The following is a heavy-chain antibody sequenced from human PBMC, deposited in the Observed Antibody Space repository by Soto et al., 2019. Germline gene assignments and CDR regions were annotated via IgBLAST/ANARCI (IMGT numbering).Heavy chain of an antibody. J-gene: IGHJ4*02. CDR1: GYTFTTYG. Sequence: QVNLVQSGAEVKKPGASVKVSCKGSGYTFTTYGITWVRQAPGQGLAWMGWISAHNGNTNYAQKLQGRVTVPRDTTSSTAYMEVRRLRSDDTAVYYCGRGRYGEYWGQGSLVTGSS. CDR3: GRGRYGEY. V-gene: IGHV1-18*01. D-gene: IGHD3-10*01. CDR2: ISAHNGNT.